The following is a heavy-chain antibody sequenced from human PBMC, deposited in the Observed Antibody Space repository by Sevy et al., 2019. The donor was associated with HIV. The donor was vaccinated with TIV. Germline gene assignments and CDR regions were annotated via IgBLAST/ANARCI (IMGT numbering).Heavy chain of an antibody. V-gene: IGHV1-8*01. Sequence: ASVKVSCKASGYTFTSYDINWVRQATGQGLEWMGWMNPNSGNTGYAQKFQGRVTMTRNTSISTAYMELSSLRSEDTAVYYCATRRSSGDYYYYGMDVWGQGTTVTVSS. CDR3: ATRRSSGDYYYYGMDV. J-gene: IGHJ6*02. CDR1: GYTFTSYD. CDR2: MNPNSGNT. D-gene: IGHD6-25*01.